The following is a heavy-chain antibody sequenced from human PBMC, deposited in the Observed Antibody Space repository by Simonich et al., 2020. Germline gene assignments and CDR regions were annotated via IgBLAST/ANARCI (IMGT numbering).Heavy chain of an antibody. CDR1: GFTFSSYS. J-gene: IGHJ4*02. D-gene: IGHD6-13*01. CDR3: ARARGDSSSWYFDY. V-gene: IGHV3-21*01. CDR2: ISSRSSYI. Sequence: EVQLVESGGGLVKPGGSLRLSCAASGFTFSSYSMNWVRQAPGKGLEWVPSISSRSSYIYYADSVKGRFTISRDNAKNSLYLQMNSLRAEDTAVYYCARARGDSSSWYFDYWGQGTLVTVSS.